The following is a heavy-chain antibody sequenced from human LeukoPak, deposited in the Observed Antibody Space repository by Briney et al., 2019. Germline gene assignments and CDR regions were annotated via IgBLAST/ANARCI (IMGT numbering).Heavy chain of an antibody. CDR1: GGSISSSNW. J-gene: IGHJ4*02. V-gene: IGHV4-4*02. D-gene: IGHD5-24*01. Sequence: SETLSLTCAVSGGSISSSNWWSWVRQPPGKGLEWIGEIYHSGSTYYNPSLKSRVTISVDTSKNQFSLKLSSVTAADTAVYYCARGPSRWLQSRYFDYWGQGTLVTVSS. CDR2: IYHSGST. CDR3: ARGPSRWLQSRYFDY.